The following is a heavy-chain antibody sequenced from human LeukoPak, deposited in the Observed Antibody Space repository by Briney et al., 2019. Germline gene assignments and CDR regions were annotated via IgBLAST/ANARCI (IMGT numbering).Heavy chain of an antibody. CDR1: GFTFSNYV. D-gene: IGHD3-9*01. V-gene: IGHV3-23*01. CDR3: AKWGDYDVLTGYYVSDY. CDR2: ITGSGGNT. J-gene: IGHJ4*02. Sequence: GGSLRLSCAAPGFTFSNYVMSWVRQAPGEGLEWVSPITGSGGNTYYADSVKGRFTISRDNSKNTVFLQMNSLRAEDTAVYYCAKWGDYDVLTGYYVSDYWGQGTLVTVSS.